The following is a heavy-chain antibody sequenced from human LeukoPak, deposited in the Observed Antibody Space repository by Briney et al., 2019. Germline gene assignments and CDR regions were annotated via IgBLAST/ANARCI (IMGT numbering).Heavy chain of an antibody. J-gene: IGHJ6*02. V-gene: IGHV1-69*13. Sequence: SVKVSCKASGGTFSSYAISWVRQAPGQGLEWMGGIIPIFGTANYAQKFQGRVTITADESTSTAYMELSSLRSEDTAVYYCARVASSQYYYYYYGMDVWGQGTTVTVSS. CDR2: IIPIFGTA. D-gene: IGHD2-2*01. CDR3: ARVASSQYYYYYYGMDV. CDR1: GGTFSSYA.